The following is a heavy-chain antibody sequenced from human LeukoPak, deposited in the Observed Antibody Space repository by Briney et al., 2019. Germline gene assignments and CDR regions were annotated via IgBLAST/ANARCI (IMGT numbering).Heavy chain of an antibody. V-gene: IGHV4-4*07. J-gene: IGHJ5*02. CDR3: ARKALPGNWFDP. Sequence: SETLSLTCTVSGDSISSYYWSWIRQPAGKGLEWIGRIYASGSTNCNPSLKSRVTMSLDTSKNQFSLNPSSVTAADTAVYYCARKALPGNWFDPWGQGTLVTVSS. CDR1: GDSISSYY. CDR2: IYASGST.